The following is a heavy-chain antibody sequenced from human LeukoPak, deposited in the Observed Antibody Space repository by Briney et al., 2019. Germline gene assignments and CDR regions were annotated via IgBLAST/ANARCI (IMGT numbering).Heavy chain of an antibody. J-gene: IGHJ1*01. D-gene: IGHD3-3*01. CDR3: ARDLPFEGLLEWLLEY. Sequence: GASVEVSCKASGYTFTSFGISWVRQAPGQGLEWMGWISAYNGKANYAQKFNGRVTMTTDTSTNTAYMELGRLISDDTAVYYCARDLPFEGLLEWLLEYWGQGTLVTVSS. CDR1: GYTFTSFG. V-gene: IGHV1-18*01. CDR2: ISAYNGKA.